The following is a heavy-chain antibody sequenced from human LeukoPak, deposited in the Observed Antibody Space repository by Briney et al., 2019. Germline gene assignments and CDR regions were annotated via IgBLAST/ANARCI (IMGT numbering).Heavy chain of an antibody. CDR3: ARGAGRHDAFDI. J-gene: IGHJ3*02. V-gene: IGHV4-30-2*01. CDR2: IYHSGST. CDR1: GGSISSGGYD. D-gene: IGHD2-15*01. Sequence: PSQTLSLTCTVSGGSISSGGYDWSWIRQPPGKGLEWIGYIYHSGSTYYNPSLKSRVTISVDRSKNQFSLKLSSVTAADTAVYYCARGAGRHDAFDIWGQGTMVTVSS.